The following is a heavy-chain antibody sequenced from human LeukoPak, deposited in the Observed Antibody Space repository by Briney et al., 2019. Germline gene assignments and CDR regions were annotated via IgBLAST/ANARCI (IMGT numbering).Heavy chain of an antibody. CDR3: ACYYGSGSEVWGSYRQKLEPFDY. Sequence: GGSLRLSCAASGFTFSSYGMSWVRQAPGKGLEWVSAISGSGGSTYYAESVKGRFTISRDNSKNTLYLQMNSLRAEDTAVYYCACYYGSGSEVWGSYRQKLEPFDYWGQGTLVTVSS. CDR2: ISGSGGST. D-gene: IGHD3-10*01. J-gene: IGHJ4*02. CDR1: GFTFSSYG. V-gene: IGHV3-23*01.